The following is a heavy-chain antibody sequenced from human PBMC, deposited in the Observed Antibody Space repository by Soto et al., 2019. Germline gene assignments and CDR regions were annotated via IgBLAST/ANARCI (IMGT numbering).Heavy chain of an antibody. Sequence: SVKVSCKASGYTFTSYDINWVRQATGQGLEWMGWMNPNSGNTGYAQKFQGRVTMTRNTSISTAYMELSSLRSEDTAVYYCARRYCSGGSCYSDYWGQGTLVTVSS. CDR1: GYTFTSYD. CDR3: ARRYCSGGSCYSDY. J-gene: IGHJ4*02. D-gene: IGHD2-15*01. V-gene: IGHV1-8*01. CDR2: MNPNSGNT.